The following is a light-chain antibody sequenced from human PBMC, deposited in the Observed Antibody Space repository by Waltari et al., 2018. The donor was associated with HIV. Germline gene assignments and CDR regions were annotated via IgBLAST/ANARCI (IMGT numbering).Light chain of an antibody. J-gene: IGLJ2*01. Sequence: QSVLTQPPSASGTPGQRVTISCSGSSSNIGSNTVNWYQQLPGTAPKLIIYSNNQRPSGVPDRFSGSKSSTSASLAISGLQSEDEADYYCAAWDDSLNGVVFGGGTKLTVL. CDR2: SNN. V-gene: IGLV1-44*01. CDR3: AAWDDSLNGVV. CDR1: SSNIGSNT.